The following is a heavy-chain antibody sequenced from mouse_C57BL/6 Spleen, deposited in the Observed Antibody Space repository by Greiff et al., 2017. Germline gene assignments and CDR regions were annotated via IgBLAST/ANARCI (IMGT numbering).Heavy chain of an antibody. D-gene: IGHD1-1*01. J-gene: IGHJ3*01. V-gene: IGHV1-69*01. CDR3: ARHSSSSWGFAY. Sequence: QVQLQQPGAELVMPGASVKLSCKASGYTFTSYWMHWVKQRPGQGLEWIGEIDPSDSYTNYNQKFKGKSTLTVDKSSSTAYMQLSSLTSEDSAVYYCARHSSSSWGFAYWGQGTLVTVSA. CDR2: IDPSDSYT. CDR1: GYTFTSYW.